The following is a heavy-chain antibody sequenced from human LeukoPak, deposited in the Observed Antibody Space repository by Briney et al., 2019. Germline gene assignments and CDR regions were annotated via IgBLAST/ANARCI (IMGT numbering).Heavy chain of an antibody. V-gene: IGHV4-34*01. J-gene: IGHJ5*02. D-gene: IGHD6-19*01. CDR1: GFTFSSYT. Sequence: GALRLSCAASGFTFSSYTMNWVRQPPGKGLEWIGEINHSGSTNYNPSLKSRVTISVDTSKNQFSLKLSSVTAADTAVYYCARGRRRIAVAAKSWFDPWGQGTLVTVSS. CDR3: ARGRRRIAVAAKSWFDP. CDR2: INHSGST.